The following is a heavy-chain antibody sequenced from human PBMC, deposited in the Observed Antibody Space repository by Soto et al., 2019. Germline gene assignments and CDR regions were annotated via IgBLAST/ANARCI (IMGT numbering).Heavy chain of an antibody. CDR2: IYYRGNT. V-gene: IGHV4-31*03. CDR1: GGSISSDDYY. D-gene: IGHD3-16*01. CDR3: VRGWAYYGMDV. Sequence: SETLSLTCTVSGGSISSDDYYWNWIRQRPGKGLEWIGNIYYRGNTNYNPSLKSRIIMSMDMSENQFSLKLTSVTAADTAVYYCVRGWAYYGMDVWGQGTTVTVSS. J-gene: IGHJ6*02.